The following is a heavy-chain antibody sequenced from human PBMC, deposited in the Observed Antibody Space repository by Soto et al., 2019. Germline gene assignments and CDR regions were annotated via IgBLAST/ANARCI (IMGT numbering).Heavy chain of an antibody. CDR2: IYHSGST. V-gene: IGHV4-30-2*01. D-gene: IGHD2-21*02. Sequence: LSLTCAVSGGSISSGGYSWSWIRQPPGKGLEWIGYIYHSGSTYYNPSLKSRVTISVDRSKNQFSLKLSSVTAADTAVYYCARGGYCGGDCYSNWFDPWGQGTLVTVSS. J-gene: IGHJ5*02. CDR3: ARGGYCGGDCYSNWFDP. CDR1: GGSISSGGYS.